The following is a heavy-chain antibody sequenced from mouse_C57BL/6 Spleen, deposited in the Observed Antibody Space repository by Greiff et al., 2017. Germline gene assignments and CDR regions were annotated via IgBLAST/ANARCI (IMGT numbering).Heavy chain of an antibody. V-gene: IGHV1-64*01. CDR3: ARDYGSIYFDY. CDR2: IQPNSGST. D-gene: IGHD1-1*01. J-gene: IGHJ2*01. CDR1: GYTFTSYW. Sequence: VQLQQPGAELVKPGASVKLSCKASGYTFTSYWMHWVKQRPGQGLEWIGMIQPNSGSTNYNEKFKSKATMTVDKSSSTAYMQLSSLTSEDSAVYYCARDYGSIYFDYWGQGTTLTVSS.